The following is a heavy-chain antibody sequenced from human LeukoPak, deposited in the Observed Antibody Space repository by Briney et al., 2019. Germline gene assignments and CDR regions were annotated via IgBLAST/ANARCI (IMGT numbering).Heavy chain of an antibody. CDR1: AGSISRYY. V-gene: IGHV4-59*01. Sequence: SETLSLTCSVSAGSISRYYWSWIRQPPGKGLEWIGYIYYSGSTNYNPSLKSRVTMSLDTSRNQFSLKLSSVTAADTAVYYCAREYHYYDTRGYYYFDYWGQRTLVTVSS. CDR2: IYYSGST. CDR3: AREYHYYDTRGYYYFDY. J-gene: IGHJ4*02. D-gene: IGHD3-22*01.